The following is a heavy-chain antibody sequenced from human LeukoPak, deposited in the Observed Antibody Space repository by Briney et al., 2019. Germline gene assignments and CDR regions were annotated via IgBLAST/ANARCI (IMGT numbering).Heavy chain of an antibody. CDR3: AKVGSYYDILTGIDY. CDR2: ITGSGGST. J-gene: IGHJ4*02. V-gene: IGHV3-23*01. CDR1: GFTFSSYA. D-gene: IGHD3-9*01. Sequence: GGSLRLSCAASGFTFSSYAMSWVRQAPGKGLEWVSGITGSGGSTYYVGSVKGRFSISRDNSKNTVYLQMNSLRAEDTAGYYCAKVGSYYDILTGIDYWGQGTLVTVSS.